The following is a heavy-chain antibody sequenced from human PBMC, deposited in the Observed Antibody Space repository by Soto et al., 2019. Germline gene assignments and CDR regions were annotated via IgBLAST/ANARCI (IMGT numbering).Heavy chain of an antibody. V-gene: IGHV4-59*01. D-gene: IGHD6-19*01. Sequence: SETLSLTCTVSAGSISSYYWVWIRQPPGKGLEWIGHIYYSGSTNYNPSLKSRVTISVDTSKNQFSLKLSSVTAADTAVYFCARDGYSSGWYDYWGQGTLVTVSS. CDR2: IYYSGST. CDR3: ARDGYSSGWYDY. J-gene: IGHJ4*02. CDR1: AGSISSYY.